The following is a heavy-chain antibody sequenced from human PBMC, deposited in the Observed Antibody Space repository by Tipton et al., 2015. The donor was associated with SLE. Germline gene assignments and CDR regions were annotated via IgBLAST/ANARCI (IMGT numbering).Heavy chain of an antibody. CDR2: INHSGST. Sequence: TLSLTCAVYGGSFSGYYWSWIRQPPGKGLEWIGEINHSGSTNYNPSLKSRVTISVDTSKNQFSLKLSSVTAADTAVYYCARIRGYCSGGSCYRYFDYWGQGTLVTVSS. D-gene: IGHD2-15*01. CDR1: GGSFSGYY. V-gene: IGHV4-34*01. CDR3: ARIRGYCSGGSCYRYFDY. J-gene: IGHJ4*02.